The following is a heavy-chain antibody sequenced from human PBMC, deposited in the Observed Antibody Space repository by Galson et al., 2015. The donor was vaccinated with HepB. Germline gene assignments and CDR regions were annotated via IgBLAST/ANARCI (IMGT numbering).Heavy chain of an antibody. CDR3: ARDYGMGYSYGTELGFDY. J-gene: IGHJ4*02. V-gene: IGHV3-11*06. CDR1: GFTFSDYY. CDR2: ISSSSSYT. D-gene: IGHD5-18*01. Sequence: SLRLSCAASGFTFSDYYMSWIRQAPGKGLEWVSYISSSSSYTNYADSVKGRFTISRDNAKNSLYLQMNSLRAEDTAVYYCARDYGMGYSYGTELGFDYWGQGTLVTVSS.